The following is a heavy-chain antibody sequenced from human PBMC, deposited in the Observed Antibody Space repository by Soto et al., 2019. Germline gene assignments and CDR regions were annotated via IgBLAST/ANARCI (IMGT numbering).Heavy chain of an antibody. D-gene: IGHD1-26*01. Sequence: EVQLLDSGGGWVQPGGSLRLSCAASGFKFSSNAMSWVRQAPGKGLEWVSGITCNGDNTYYVQSVKGRFTISRDNSKSTLHLQVNSLRAYDTAGDYCAQCPSPCGGCDRVDYGGQGTLVTVSS. CDR3: AQCPSPCGGCDRVDY. CDR2: ITCNGDNT. J-gene: IGHJ4*02. CDR1: GFKFSSNA. V-gene: IGHV3-23*01.